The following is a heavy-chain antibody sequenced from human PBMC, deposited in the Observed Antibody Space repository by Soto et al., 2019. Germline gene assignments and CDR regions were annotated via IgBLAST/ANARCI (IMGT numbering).Heavy chain of an antibody. CDR1: GFSLSTTAVG. CDR2: IYWDDDK. V-gene: IGHV2-5*02. J-gene: IGHJ4*02. Sequence: QITLKESGPPLVKPTQTLTLTCTFSGFSLSTTAVGVGWIRQPPGKALEWLALIYWDDDKQYSPSLKSRLTITKDTSKNQVVLTMTNMDPVDTATYHCAHGSGWLHDYWGQGILVTVSS. CDR3: AHGSGWLHDY. D-gene: IGHD6-19*01.